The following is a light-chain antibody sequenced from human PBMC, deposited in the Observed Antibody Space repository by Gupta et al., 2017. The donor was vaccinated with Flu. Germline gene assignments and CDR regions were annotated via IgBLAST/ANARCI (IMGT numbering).Light chain of an antibody. J-gene: IGLJ1*01. Sequence: QSALTQPASVFGCPGQSITISCTGTSSDVGSYNLVSWYQQHKGNAPKLSIYEGSKRPSGVSKLFSCSTSGKAAYRLISVLPAEDEAEDACCSYAGCPTPFVFGTGTKVTV. V-gene: IGLV2-23*01. CDR1: SSDVGSYNL. CDR3: CSYAGCPTPFV. CDR2: EGS.